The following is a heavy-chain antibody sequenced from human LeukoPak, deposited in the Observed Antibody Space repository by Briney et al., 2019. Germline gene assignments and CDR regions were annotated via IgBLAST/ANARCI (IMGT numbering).Heavy chain of an antibody. CDR2: ISTSGSTI. CDR3: ARDSCSNGVCFDY. J-gene: IGHJ4*02. Sequence: TGGSLRLSCTACGFTFSDYYMSWIRQAPGKGLEWVSYISTSGSTIYYGDSVKGRFTISRDNAKNSLYLQMNSLRAEDTAVYYCARDSCSNGVCFDYWGQGTLVTVSS. D-gene: IGHD2-8*01. CDR1: GFTFSDYY. V-gene: IGHV3-11*04.